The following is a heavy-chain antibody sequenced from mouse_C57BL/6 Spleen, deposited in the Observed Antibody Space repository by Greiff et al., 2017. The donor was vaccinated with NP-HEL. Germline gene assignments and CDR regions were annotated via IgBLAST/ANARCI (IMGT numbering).Heavy chain of an antibody. D-gene: IGHD1-1*01. V-gene: IGHV3-6*01. CDR2: ISYDGSN. CDR1: GYSITSGYY. Sequence: VQLQQSGPGLVKPSQSLSLTCSVTGYSITSGYYWNWIRQFPGNKLEWMGYISYDGSNNYNPSLKNRISITRDTSKNQFFLKLNSVTTEDTATYYCARDITTVVDYWGQGTTLTVSS. CDR3: ARDITTVVDY. J-gene: IGHJ2*01.